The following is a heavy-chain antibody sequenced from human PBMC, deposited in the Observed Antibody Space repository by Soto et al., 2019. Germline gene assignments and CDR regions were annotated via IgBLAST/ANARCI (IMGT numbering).Heavy chain of an antibody. CDR3: ARVPQTKGVVPLDGMDV. CDR2: IKQDGSEK. J-gene: IGHJ6*02. CDR1: GFTFSSYW. D-gene: IGHD3-3*01. Sequence: GGSLRLSCAASGFTFSSYWMSWVRQAQGKGLEWVANIKQDGSEKYYVDSVKGRFTISRDNAKNSLYLQMNSLRAEDTAVYYCARVPQTKGVVPLDGMDVWGQGTTVTVSS. V-gene: IGHV3-7*01.